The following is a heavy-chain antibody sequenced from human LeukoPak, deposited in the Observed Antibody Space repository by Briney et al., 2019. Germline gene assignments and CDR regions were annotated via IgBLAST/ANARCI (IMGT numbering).Heavy chain of an antibody. D-gene: IGHD3-22*01. CDR2: ISAYNGNT. Sequence: GASVKVSCKASGYTFTSYGISWVRQAPGQGLEWMGWISAYNGNTNYAQKLQGRVTMTTDTSTSTAYMELRSLRSDDTAVYYCARVGAGYDSSGYEPSFDYWGQGTLVTVSS. V-gene: IGHV1-18*01. CDR1: GYTFTSYG. CDR3: ARVGAGYDSSGYEPSFDY. J-gene: IGHJ4*02.